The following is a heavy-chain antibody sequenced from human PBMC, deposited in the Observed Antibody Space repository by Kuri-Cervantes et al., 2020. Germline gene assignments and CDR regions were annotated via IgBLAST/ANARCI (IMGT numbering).Heavy chain of an antibody. CDR3: ARTNVDTAMVTYYYFDY. CDR1: GYTFTSYY. J-gene: IGHJ4*02. V-gene: IGHV1-46*01. D-gene: IGHD5-18*01. CDR2: INPSGGST. Sequence: ASVKVSCKASGYTFTSYYMRWVRQAPGQGLEWMGIINPSGGSTSYAQKFQGRVTMTRDTSTSTVYMELSSLRSEDTAVYYCARTNVDTAMVTYYYFDYWGQGTLVTVSS.